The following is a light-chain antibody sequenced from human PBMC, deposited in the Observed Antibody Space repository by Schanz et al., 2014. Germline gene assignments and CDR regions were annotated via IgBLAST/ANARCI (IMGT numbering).Light chain of an antibody. J-gene: IGLJ2*01. CDR2: DNN. CDR3: GTWDSSLSAVV. V-gene: IGLV1-51*01. Sequence: QSVLTQPPSVSAAPGQKVTISCSGGSSNIGDNFVSWFQQLPGTAPKLLIYDNNKRPSGIPDRFSGSKSSTSAALGITGLQTGDEADYYCGTWDSSLSAVVFGGGTQLTVL. CDR1: SSNIGDNF.